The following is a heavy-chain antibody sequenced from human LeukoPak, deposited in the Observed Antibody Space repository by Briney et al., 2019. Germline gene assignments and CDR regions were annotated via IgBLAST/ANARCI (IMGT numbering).Heavy chain of an antibody. J-gene: IGHJ4*02. CDR2: IYYSGST. D-gene: IGHD1-26*01. Sequence: PSETLSLTCTVSGYSISSGYYWGWIRQPPGKGLEWIGSIYYSGSTYYNPSLKSRVTISVDTSKNQFSLKLSSVTAADTAVYYCARLMGATDYWGQGTLVTVSS. CDR1: GYSISSGYY. V-gene: IGHV4-38-2*02. CDR3: ARLMGATDY.